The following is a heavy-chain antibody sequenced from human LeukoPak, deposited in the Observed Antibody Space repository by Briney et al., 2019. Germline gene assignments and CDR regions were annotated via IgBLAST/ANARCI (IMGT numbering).Heavy chain of an antibody. CDR2: INPNSGGT. V-gene: IGHV1-2*02. CDR3: ARSIYDPSFTGTTKHYYYMDV. CDR1: GYTFTGYY. Sequence: ASVKVSCKASGYTFTGYYMHWVRQAPGQGLEWMGWINPNSGGTNYAQKFQGRVTMTRDTSISTAYMELSRLRSDDTAVYYCARSIYDPSFTGTTKHYYYMDVWGKGTTVTISS. J-gene: IGHJ6*03. D-gene: IGHD1-1*01.